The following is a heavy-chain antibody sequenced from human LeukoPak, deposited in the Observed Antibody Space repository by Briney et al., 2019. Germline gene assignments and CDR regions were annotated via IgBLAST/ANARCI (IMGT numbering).Heavy chain of an antibody. V-gene: IGHV4-31*03. J-gene: IGHJ5*02. Sequence: SETLSLTCTVSGGSISSGDYYWSWIRQHPGKGLEWIGYIYYSGSTYYNPSLKSRVTISVDTSKNQFSLKLSSVTAADTAVYYCARGSPSYYYGSGTPFDPWGQGTLVTVSS. CDR3: ARGSPSYYYGSGTPFDP. CDR1: GGSISSGDYY. D-gene: IGHD3-10*01. CDR2: IYYSGST.